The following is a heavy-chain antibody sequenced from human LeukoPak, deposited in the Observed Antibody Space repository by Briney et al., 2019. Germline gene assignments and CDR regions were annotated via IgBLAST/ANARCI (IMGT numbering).Heavy chain of an antibody. V-gene: IGHV4-59*10. CDR1: GGSFSGYY. J-gene: IGHJ4*02. CDR3: ARGGPPAADFDY. D-gene: IGHD2-2*01. CDR2: IYTSGST. Sequence: PSETLSLTCAVYGGSFSGYYWSWIRQPPGKGLEWIGRIYTSGSTNYNPSLKSRVTMSVDTSKNQFSLKLSSVAAADTAVYYCARGGPPAADFDYWGQGTLITVSS.